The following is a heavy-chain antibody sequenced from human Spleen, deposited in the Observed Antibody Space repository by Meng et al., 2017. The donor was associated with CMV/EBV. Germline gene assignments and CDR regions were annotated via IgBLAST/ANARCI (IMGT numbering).Heavy chain of an antibody. CDR1: GFTFSSYW. CDR2: IKQDGSEK. J-gene: IGHJ4*02. Sequence: GGSLRLSCAASGFTFSSYWMSWVRQAPGKGLEWVANIKQDGSEKYYVDSVKGRFTISRDNAKNSLYLQMNSLRAEDTAVYYCASSEYCSTSRCYMYYFDFWGQGTQVTVSS. CDR3: ASSEYCSTSRCYMYYFDF. V-gene: IGHV3-7*01. D-gene: IGHD2-15*01.